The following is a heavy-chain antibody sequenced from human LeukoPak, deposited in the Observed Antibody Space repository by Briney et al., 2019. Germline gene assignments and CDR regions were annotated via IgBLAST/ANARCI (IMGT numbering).Heavy chain of an antibody. CDR3: ARGIGYCSSTSCYIRWFDP. CDR2: MNPNSGNT. V-gene: IGHV1-8*02. J-gene: IGHJ5*02. D-gene: IGHD2-2*02. Sequence: ASVKVSCKASGYTFTSYGISWVRQATGQGLEWMGWMNPNSGNTGYAQKFQGRVTMTRNTSISTAYMELSSLRSEDTAVYYCARGIGYCSSTSCYIRWFDPWGQGTLVTVSS. CDR1: GYTFTSYG.